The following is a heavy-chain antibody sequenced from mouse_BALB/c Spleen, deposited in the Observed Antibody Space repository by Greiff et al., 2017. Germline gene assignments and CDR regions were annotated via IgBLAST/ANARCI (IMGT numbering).Heavy chain of an antibody. V-gene: IGHV1-4*01. CDR1: GYTFTSYT. Sequence: QVQLQQSGAELAGPGASVTMSCTASGYTFTSYTMHWVKQRPGQGLEWIGYINPSSGYTNYNQKFKDKATLTADKSSRTAYMQLSSLTSEDSAVYYCARSMITFYYAMDYWGQGTSVTVSS. CDR3: ARSMITFYYAMDY. J-gene: IGHJ4*01. D-gene: IGHD2-4*01. CDR2: INPSSGYT.